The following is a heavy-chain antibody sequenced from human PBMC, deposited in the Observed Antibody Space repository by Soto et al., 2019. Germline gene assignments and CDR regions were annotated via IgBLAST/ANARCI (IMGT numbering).Heavy chain of an antibody. CDR2: IRTRKNRYVT. V-gene: IGHV3-73*02. Sequence: EVQLVQSGGGRVQPGGSLKLSCEASGFTFSVSAIHWVRLASGKGLEWVGRIRTRKNRYVTTYAASVKGRFSLSRDDSKNTAYLQMNSLKTEDTAVYYCARIEYGVDVWGQGTKVSVS. J-gene: IGHJ6*02. CDR3: ARIEYGVDV. D-gene: IGHD6-6*01. CDR1: GFTFSVSA.